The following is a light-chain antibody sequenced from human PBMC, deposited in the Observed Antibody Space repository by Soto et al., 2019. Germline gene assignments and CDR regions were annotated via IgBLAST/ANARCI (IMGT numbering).Light chain of an antibody. CDR1: SRDVGGYNY. CDR3: TSYAGGNNV. V-gene: IGLV2-8*01. Sequence: QSALTQPPSASGSLGQSVTISCTGTSRDVGGYNYVSWYQQHPGKVPKLMVYEVNKRPSGVPDRFSGSKSGNTASLTVSGLQAEDEADYYCTSYAGGNNVFGTGTKVTVL. J-gene: IGLJ1*01. CDR2: EVN.